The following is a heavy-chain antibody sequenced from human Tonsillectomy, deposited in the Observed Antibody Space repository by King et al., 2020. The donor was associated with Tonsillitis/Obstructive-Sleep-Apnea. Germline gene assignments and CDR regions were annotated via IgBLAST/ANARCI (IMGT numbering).Heavy chain of an antibody. CDR2: IFSNDEK. J-gene: IGHJ4*02. CDR1: GFSLSNARMG. V-gene: IGHV2-26*01. CDR3: ARISMYSSGWSIFDY. D-gene: IGHD6-19*01. Sequence: TLQESGPVLVKPPETLTLTCTVSGFSLSNARMGVSWIRQPPGKALEWLAHIFSNDEKSYSTSLKSRLTISKDTSKSQEVLTMTNMDPVDTATYYCARISMYSSGWSIFDYWGQGTLVTVSS.